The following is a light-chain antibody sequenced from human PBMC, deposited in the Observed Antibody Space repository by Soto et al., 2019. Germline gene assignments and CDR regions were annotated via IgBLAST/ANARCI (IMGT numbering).Light chain of an antibody. V-gene: IGKV3-20*01. CDR1: QSVSNDF. J-gene: IGKJ5*01. Sequence: EIVLTQSPGILSLSPGERATLSCRASQSVSNDFLAWYQQKPGQAPRLLIVDAFQRATGIPDRFSGSGSGTDFTLTITRLEPEDSAVYFCQQYTGPPTTFGQGTRLEIK. CDR3: QQYTGPPTT. CDR2: DAF.